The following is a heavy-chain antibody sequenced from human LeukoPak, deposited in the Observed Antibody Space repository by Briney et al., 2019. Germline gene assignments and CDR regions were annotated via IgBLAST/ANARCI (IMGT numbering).Heavy chain of an antibody. CDR2: INHSGST. CDR3: ARAEWNGAFDI. V-gene: IGHV4-34*01. CDR1: GGSFSGYY. D-gene: IGHD3-3*01. J-gene: IGHJ3*02. Sequence: SETLSLTCAVYGGSFSGYYWSWIRQPPGKGLEWIGEINHSGSTNYNPSLKSRVTISVDTSKNQFSLKLSSVTAADTAVYYCARAEWNGAFDIWGHGPMVTVSS.